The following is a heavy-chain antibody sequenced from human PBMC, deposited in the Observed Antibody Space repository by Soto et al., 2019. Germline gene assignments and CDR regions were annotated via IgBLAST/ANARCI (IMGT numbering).Heavy chain of an antibody. D-gene: IGHD4-17*01. CDR2: IYYSGST. J-gene: IGHJ6*03. CDR3: ARINGDMYYYYYMDV. CDR1: GGSISSYY. V-gene: IGHV4-59*01. Sequence: ASETLSLTCTVSGGSISSYYWSWIRQPPGKGLEWIGYIYYSGSTNYNPSLKSRVTISVDTSKNQFSLKLSSVTAADTAVYYCARINGDMYYYYYMDVWGKGTTVTVS.